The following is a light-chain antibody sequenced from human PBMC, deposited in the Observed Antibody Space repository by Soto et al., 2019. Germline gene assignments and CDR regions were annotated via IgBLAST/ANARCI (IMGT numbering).Light chain of an antibody. CDR3: SSYTSSSSVV. CDR2: EVS. J-gene: IGLJ2*01. CDR1: SSDVGGYNY. Sequence: QSALTQPASVSGSPGQWVTISCTGTSSDVGGYNYVSWYQQHPGKAPKLMIYEVSHRPSGVSIRFSGSKSGHTASLTISGLQAEDEADYYCSSYTSSSSVVFGGGTKLTVL. V-gene: IGLV2-14*01.